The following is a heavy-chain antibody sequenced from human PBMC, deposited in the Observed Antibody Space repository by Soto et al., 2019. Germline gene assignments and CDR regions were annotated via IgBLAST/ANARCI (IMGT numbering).Heavy chain of an antibody. D-gene: IGHD3-3*01. CDR1: GFTFSSYE. Sequence: QTGGSLRLSCAASGFTFSSYEMNWVRQAPGKGLEWVSYISSSGSTIYYADSVKSRFTISRDNAKNSLYLQMNSLRAEDTAVYYCARGGDDFWLFYYWGQGTLVTVSS. V-gene: IGHV3-48*03. J-gene: IGHJ4*02. CDR2: ISSSGSTI. CDR3: ARGGDDFWLFYY.